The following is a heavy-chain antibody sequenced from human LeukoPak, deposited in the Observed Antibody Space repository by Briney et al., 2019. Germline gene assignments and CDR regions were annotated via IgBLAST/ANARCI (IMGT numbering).Heavy chain of an antibody. CDR3: ARGGYDSNWFWED. CDR2: IKPDGSDK. V-gene: IGHV3-7*01. D-gene: IGHD3-10*01. CDR1: GFIFSRYS. J-gene: IGHJ4*02. Sequence: GGSLRLSCAASGFIFSRYSMSWVRQAPGKGLEWVANIKPDGSDKYYVDSVKGRFTISRDNAKNSLYLQMNSLRAEDTAVYYCARGGYDSNWFWEDWGQGTLVTVSA.